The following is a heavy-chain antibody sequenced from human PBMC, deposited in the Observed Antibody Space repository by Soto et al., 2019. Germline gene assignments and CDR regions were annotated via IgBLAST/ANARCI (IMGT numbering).Heavy chain of an antibody. J-gene: IGHJ4*02. CDR3: ARDQGGXYDTSGYIPLWLLGYFDY. D-gene: IGHD3-22*01. V-gene: IGHV1-46*01. CDR1: GYTFTSYY. CDR2: INPSDGST. Sequence: ASVEVSCKASGYTFTSYYMHWVRQAPGQGLEWMGIINPSDGSTSYAQKFQGRVTMTRDTSTSTVYMELSSLRSEDTAVYYCARDQGGXYDTSGYIPLWLLGYFDYWGQGTLVTV.